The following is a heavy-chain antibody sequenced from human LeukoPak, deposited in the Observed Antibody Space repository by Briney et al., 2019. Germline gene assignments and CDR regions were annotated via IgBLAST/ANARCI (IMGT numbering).Heavy chain of an antibody. CDR3: ARVPRYGWGSYYSLDH. D-gene: IGHD3-10*01. Sequence: GGSLRLSCAASGFTFSDYYMSWIRQAPGKGLEWVSYISSRENTIYYADSVKGRFTISRDSAKNSLYLQMNSLRADDTAEYYCARVPRYGWGSYYSLDHWGQGTLVTVSS. CDR1: GFTFSDYY. CDR2: ISSRENTI. J-gene: IGHJ4*02. V-gene: IGHV3-11*01.